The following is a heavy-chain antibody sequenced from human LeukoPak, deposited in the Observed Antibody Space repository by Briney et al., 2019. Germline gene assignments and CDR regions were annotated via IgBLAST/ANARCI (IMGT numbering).Heavy chain of an antibody. CDR2: ISYDGSNK. Sequence: GGSLRLSCAASGFTFSSYGMHWVRQAPGKGLEWVAVISYDGSNKYYADSVKGRFTISRDNSKNTLYLQMNSLRAEDTAVYYCAKGLHGSGSYLDYWGQGTLVTVSS. D-gene: IGHD3-10*01. CDR3: AKGLHGSGSYLDY. J-gene: IGHJ4*02. CDR1: GFTFSSYG. V-gene: IGHV3-30*18.